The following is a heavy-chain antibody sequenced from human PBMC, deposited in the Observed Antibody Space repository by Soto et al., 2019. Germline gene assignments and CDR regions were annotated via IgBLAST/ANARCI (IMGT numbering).Heavy chain of an antibody. CDR3: ARSIVVVTALDY. CDR1: GYNFNSYT. CDR2: ISAYNGNT. J-gene: IGHJ4*02. V-gene: IGHV1-18*01. Sequence: ASVKVSCKASGYNFNSYTISWVRQAPGQGLEWMGRISAYNGNTKYSQKFQGRDTITRDTSASTAYMELSSLRSEDTAVYYCARSIVVVTALDYWGQGTLVTVSS. D-gene: IGHD2-21*02.